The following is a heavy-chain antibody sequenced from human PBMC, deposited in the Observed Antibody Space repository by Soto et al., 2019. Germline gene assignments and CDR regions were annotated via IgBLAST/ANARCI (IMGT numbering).Heavy chain of an antibody. CDR3: ARGTNDIVLMVYAIGPYFDY. Sequence: PSDTLSLTCTVSGGSISSGDYYWSWIRQPPGKGMEWIGYIYYSGSTYYNPSLKSRVTISVDTSKNQFSLKLSSVTAADTAVYYCARGTNDIVLMVYAIGPYFDYWVQGTLVTVSS. V-gene: IGHV4-30-4*02. CDR2: IYYSGST. D-gene: IGHD2-8*01. CDR1: GGSISSGDYY. J-gene: IGHJ4*02.